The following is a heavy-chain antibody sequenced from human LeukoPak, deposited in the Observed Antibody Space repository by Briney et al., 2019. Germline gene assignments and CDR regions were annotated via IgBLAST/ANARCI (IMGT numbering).Heavy chain of an antibody. CDR2: ISGSGGRT. J-gene: IGHJ4*02. CDR1: GFTFSSYA. Sequence: GGSLRLSCAASGFTFSSYAMSWVRQAPGKGLEWVSAISGSGGRTYYADSVKGRFTISRDNSKNTLYLQMNSLRAEDTAVYYCAKDGVKGWGYYFDYWGQGTLVTVSS. D-gene: IGHD3-16*01. V-gene: IGHV3-23*01. CDR3: AKDGVKGWGYYFDY.